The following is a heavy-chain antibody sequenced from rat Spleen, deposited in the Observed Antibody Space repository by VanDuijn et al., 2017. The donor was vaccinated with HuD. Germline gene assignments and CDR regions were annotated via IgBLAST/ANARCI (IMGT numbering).Heavy chain of an antibody. CDR2: ISTGGGNT. V-gene: IGHV5-25*01. CDR3: ARRPMGITTDWYFDF. J-gene: IGHJ1*01. Sequence: EVQLVESGGGLVQPGRSMKLSCAASGFTFSNYYMAWVRQAPTKGLEWVASISTGGGNTYYRDSVKGRFTISRDNAKSTLYLQMDSLRSEDTATYYCARRPMGITTDWYFDFWGPGTMVTVSS. D-gene: IGHD1-9*01. CDR1: GFTFSNYY.